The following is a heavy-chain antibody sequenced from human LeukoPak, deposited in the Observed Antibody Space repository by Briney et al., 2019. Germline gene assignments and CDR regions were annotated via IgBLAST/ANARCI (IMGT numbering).Heavy chain of an antibody. J-gene: IGHJ5*02. CDR3: ARGGTRFLERRFDP. CDR2: IYYSGNT. CDR1: GGSISSYY. V-gene: IGHV4-59*01. Sequence: SETLSLTCTVSGGSISSYYWSWIRQPPGKGLEWIGYIYYSGNTNYNPSLKSRVTISVDTSKNQFSLKLSSVTAADTAVYYCARGGTRFLERRFDPWGQGTLVTVSS. D-gene: IGHD3-3*01.